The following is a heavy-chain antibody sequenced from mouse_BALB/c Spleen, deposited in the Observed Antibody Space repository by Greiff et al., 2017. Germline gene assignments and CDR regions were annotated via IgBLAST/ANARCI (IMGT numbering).Heavy chain of an antibody. V-gene: IGHV1S132*01. CDR1: GYTFTSYW. D-gene: IGHD2-14*01. CDR2: IFPGTGTT. Sequence: QVQLKESGAELVKPGASVKLSCKTSGYTFTSYWIQWVKQRPGQGLGWIGEIFPGTGTTYYNEKFKGKATLTIDTSSSTAYMQLSSLTSEDSAVYFCARSYRYDGGNYAMDYWGQGTSVTVSS. J-gene: IGHJ4*01. CDR3: ARSYRYDGGNYAMDY.